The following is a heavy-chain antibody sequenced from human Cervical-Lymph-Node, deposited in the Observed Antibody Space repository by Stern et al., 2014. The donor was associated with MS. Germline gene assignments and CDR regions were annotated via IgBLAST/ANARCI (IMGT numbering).Heavy chain of an antibody. CDR2: ITVRYTT. V-gene: IGHV3-48*02. Sequence: VQLVQSGGGLVQPGGSLRLSCAASGFSFSNYSINWVRQAPGKGLEWISAITVRYTTYYADSVKGRFTISRDNVKNSLYLQMNSLGDEDTAVYYCATLDCWGQGTLVTVSS. J-gene: IGHJ4*02. CDR1: GFSFSNYS. CDR3: ATLDC.